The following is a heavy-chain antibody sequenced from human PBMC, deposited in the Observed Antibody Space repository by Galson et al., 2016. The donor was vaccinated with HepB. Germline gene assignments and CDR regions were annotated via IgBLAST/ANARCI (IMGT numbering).Heavy chain of an antibody. CDR3: ARDKFHEIVTSFNYSYGMDV. CDR2: FYYTGST. J-gene: IGHJ6*02. Sequence: SETLSLTCTVSGGSISSSSYYWGWIRQPPGKGLECIVTFYYTGSTYYNPSLKSRVTISVDTSKNQFSLTVSSVTAADAAVYYCARDKFHEIVTSFNYSYGMDVWGQGATVTVSS. D-gene: IGHD2/OR15-2a*01. V-gene: IGHV4-39*07. CDR1: GGSISSSSYY.